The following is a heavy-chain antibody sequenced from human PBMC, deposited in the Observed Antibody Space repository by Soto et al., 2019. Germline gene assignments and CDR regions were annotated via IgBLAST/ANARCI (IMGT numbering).Heavy chain of an antibody. CDR3: AKDPTRDRYGDYLGGPY. CDR1: GFTFSSYA. V-gene: IGHV3-23*01. Sequence: WGSLRLSCAASGFTFSSYAMSWVRQAPGKGLEWVSAISGSGGSTYYADSVKGRFTISRDNSKNTLYLQMNSLRAEDTAVYYCAKDPTRDRYGDYLGGPYWGQGTLVTVSS. CDR2: ISGSGGST. J-gene: IGHJ4*02. D-gene: IGHD4-17*01.